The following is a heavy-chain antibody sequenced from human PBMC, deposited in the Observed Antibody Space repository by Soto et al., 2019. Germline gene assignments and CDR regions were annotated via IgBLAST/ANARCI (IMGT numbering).Heavy chain of an antibody. J-gene: IGHJ6*02. CDR2: IDPSDSYT. CDR1: GYSFTSYW. V-gene: IGHV5-10-1*01. CDR3: ASHLYSSSYNGGVYYYYGMDV. Sequence: GESLKISCKGSGYSFTSYWISWVRQMPGKGLEWMGRIDPSDSYTNYSPSFQGHVTISADKSISTAYLQWSSLKASDTAMYYCASHLYSSSYNGGVYYYYGMDVWGQGTTVTVSS. D-gene: IGHD6-13*01.